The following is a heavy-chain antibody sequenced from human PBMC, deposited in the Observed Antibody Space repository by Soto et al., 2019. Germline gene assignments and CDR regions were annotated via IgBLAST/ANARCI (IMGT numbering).Heavy chain of an antibody. CDR2: IKNKRSDEAT. V-gene: IGHV3-15*01. Sequence: GGSLRLSCAASGFTFSDALMTWLRQTPGRGLEWVGRIKNKRSDEATDYAAAVKGRFIISRDDSKNTLYLQMHSLTTEDTAVYYCSTDGLNYGSFDYWGQGPLITFST. D-gene: IGHD1-7*01. CDR1: GFTFSDAL. CDR3: STDGLNYGSFDY. J-gene: IGHJ4*02.